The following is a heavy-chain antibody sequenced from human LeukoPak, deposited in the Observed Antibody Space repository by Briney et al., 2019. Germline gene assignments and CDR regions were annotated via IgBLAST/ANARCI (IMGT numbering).Heavy chain of an antibody. CDR1: GFTVSSNY. CDR2: IYSGGST. V-gene: IGHV3-66*02. CDR3: AKGGHADYGDYSHLWYFDL. J-gene: IGHJ2*01. D-gene: IGHD4-17*01. Sequence: PGGSLRLSCAASGFTVSSNYMSWIRQAPGKGLEWVSVIYSGGSTYYADSVKGRFTISRDNSKNTLYLQMNSLRAEDTAVYYCAKGGHADYGDYSHLWYFDLWGRGTLVTVSS.